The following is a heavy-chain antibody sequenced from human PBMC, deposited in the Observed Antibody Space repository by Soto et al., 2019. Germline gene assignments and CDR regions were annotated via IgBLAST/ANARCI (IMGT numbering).Heavy chain of an antibody. V-gene: IGHV5-10-1*01. J-gene: IGHJ4*02. CDR1: GYSFTSYW. Sequence: EVQLVQSGAEVKKPGESLRISCKSSGYSFTSYWISWVRQMPGKGLEWMGRIDPSDASTNYSPSFQGHVTISAAKSISTAYLQWSSLKASDTAIYYCARLRVGFGELLTYWGQGTLVTVSS. CDR3: ARLRVGFGELLTY. D-gene: IGHD3-10*01. CDR2: IDPSDAST.